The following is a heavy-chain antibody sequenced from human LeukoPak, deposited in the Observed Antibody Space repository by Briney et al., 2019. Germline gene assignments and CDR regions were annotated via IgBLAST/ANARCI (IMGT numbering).Heavy chain of an antibody. CDR1: GFTFSYNW. D-gene: IGHD5-24*01. J-gene: IGHJ4*02. CDR2: IRGDGTVT. CDR3: ATLRGDATIFEY. Sequence: GGSLRLSCAASGFTFSYNWMSWVRQAPGKGLEWVATIRGDGTVTHYVDSAKGRFTISRGNAKNSMYLQMEYLGVEDTAVYYCATLRGDATIFEYWGQGTLVTVSS. V-gene: IGHV3-7*01.